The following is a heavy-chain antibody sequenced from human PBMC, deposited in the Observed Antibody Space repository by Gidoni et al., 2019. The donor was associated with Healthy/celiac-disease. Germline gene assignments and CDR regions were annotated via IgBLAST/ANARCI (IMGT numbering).Heavy chain of an antibody. CDR3: ARELEMATITSRGNFDL. J-gene: IGHJ2*01. CDR1: GFTFSSYS. D-gene: IGHD5-12*01. Sequence: EVQLVESGGGLVKPGGSLRLSCAASGFTFSSYSMNWVRQAPGKGLEWVSSISSSSSYIYYADSVKGRFTISRDNAKNSLYLQMNSLRAEDTAVYYCARELEMATITSRGNFDLWGRGTLVTVSS. V-gene: IGHV3-21*01. CDR2: ISSSSSYI.